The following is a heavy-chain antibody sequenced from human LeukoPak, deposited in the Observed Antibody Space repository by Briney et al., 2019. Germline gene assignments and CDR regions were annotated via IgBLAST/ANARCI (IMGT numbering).Heavy chain of an antibody. Sequence: GGSLRLSCAASGFTFSSYWMNWVRRAPGKGLEWVSYISSSGSTIYYADSVKGRFTISRDNAKNSLYLQMNSLRAEDTAVYYCARREVTTWYDAFDIWGQGTMVTVSS. CDR1: GFTFSSYW. CDR2: ISSSGSTI. CDR3: ARREVTTWYDAFDI. J-gene: IGHJ3*02. D-gene: IGHD4-17*01. V-gene: IGHV3-48*04.